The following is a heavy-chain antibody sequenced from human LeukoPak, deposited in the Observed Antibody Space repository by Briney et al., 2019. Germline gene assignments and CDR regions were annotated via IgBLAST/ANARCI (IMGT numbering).Heavy chain of an antibody. CDR1: GFTFSGYW. D-gene: IGHD1-26*01. CDR3: GRTYSGSYYFNY. J-gene: IGHJ4*02. CDR2: INSDGSST. Sequence: GGSLRLSCAASGFTFSGYWMHWVRQAPGKGLVWVSRINSDGSSTTYADSVKGRFTISRDNAKNTLYLQMNSLRPEDKAVYYCGRTYSGSYYFNYWGQGTLVTVSS. V-gene: IGHV3-74*01.